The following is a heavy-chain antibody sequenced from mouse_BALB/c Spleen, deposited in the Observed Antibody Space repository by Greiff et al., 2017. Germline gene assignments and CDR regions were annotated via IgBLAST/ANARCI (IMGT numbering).Heavy chain of an antibody. V-gene: IGHV7-3*02. CDR3: ARERGDHEAMDY. J-gene: IGHJ4*01. Sequence: EVKLVESGGGLVQPGGSLRLSCATSGFTFTDYYMSWVRQPPGKALEWLGFIRNKANGYTTEYSASVKGRFTISRDNSQSILYLQMNTLRAEDSATYYCARERGDHEAMDYWGQGTSVTVSS. D-gene: IGHD2-13*01. CDR1: GFTFTDYY. CDR2: IRNKANGYTT.